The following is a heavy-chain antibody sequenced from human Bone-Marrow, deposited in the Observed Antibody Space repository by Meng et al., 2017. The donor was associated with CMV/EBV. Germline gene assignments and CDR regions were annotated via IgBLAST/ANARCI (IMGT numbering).Heavy chain of an antibody. J-gene: IGHJ4*02. Sequence: SETLSLTCAVYGGSFSGYYWSWIRQPPGKGLEWIGEINHSGSTNYNPSLKSRVTISVDTSKNQFSLKLSSVTAADTAVYYCARGSTGVKYWGQGPLVTVSS. CDR2: INHSGST. CDR3: ARGSTGVKY. D-gene: IGHD4-23*01. V-gene: IGHV4-34*01. CDR1: GGSFSGYY.